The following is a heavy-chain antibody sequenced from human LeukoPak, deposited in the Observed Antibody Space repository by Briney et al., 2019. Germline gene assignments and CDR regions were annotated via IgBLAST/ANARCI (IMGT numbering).Heavy chain of an antibody. V-gene: IGHV1-69*04. Sequence: GSSVKVSCKASGGTFSSYTISWVRQAPGKGLEWMGRIIPILGIANYAQKFQGRVTITADNSTSTAYMELSSLRSADTAVYYCAREGGSYFFDYWGQGTLVTVSS. CDR2: IIPILGIA. CDR3: AREGGSYFFDY. CDR1: GGTFSSYT. J-gene: IGHJ4*02. D-gene: IGHD1-26*01.